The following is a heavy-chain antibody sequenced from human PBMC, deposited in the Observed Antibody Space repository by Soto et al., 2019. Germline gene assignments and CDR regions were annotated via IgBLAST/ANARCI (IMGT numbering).Heavy chain of an antibody. CDR1: GYTFTSYY. V-gene: IGHV1-46*03. J-gene: IGHJ4*02. CDR3: SRGYPPRDQLGNLPGAF. CDR2: INPSGGST. D-gene: IGHD1-1*01. Sequence: ASVKVSCKASGYTFTSYYIQWVRQAPGQGLEWMGIINPSGGSTNYAQKFQGRVTMTRDTSTSTVYMELSSLRSEDTAIYYCSRGYPPRDQLGNLPGAFWGQGTLVTVSS.